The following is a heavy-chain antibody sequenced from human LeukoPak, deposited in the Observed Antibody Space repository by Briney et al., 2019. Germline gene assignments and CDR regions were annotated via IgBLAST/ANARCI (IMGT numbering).Heavy chain of an antibody. D-gene: IGHD2-2*02. CDR2: ISGSGGST. V-gene: IGHV3-23*01. CDR1: GFTFSSYA. Sequence: GGSLRLSCAASGFTFSSYAMSWVRQAPGKGLEWVSAISGSGGSTYYADSVKGRFTISRDNSKNTLYLQMNSLRAEDTAVYYCAKDYPRYCSSTSCYTPYYYGMDVWGRGTTVTVSS. J-gene: IGHJ6*02. CDR3: AKDYPRYCSSTSCYTPYYYGMDV.